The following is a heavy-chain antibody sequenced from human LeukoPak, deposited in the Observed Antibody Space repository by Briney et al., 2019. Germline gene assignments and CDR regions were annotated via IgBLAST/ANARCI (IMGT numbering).Heavy chain of an antibody. J-gene: IGHJ1*01. CDR3: AKGSLGFAQH. D-gene: IGHD3-10*01. Sequence: PGGSLRLSCAVSGFTFSSHWMSWVRQAPGKGLEWVANIKQDGSEKHYVDSLKGRFTVSRDNAKSTLYLQMNSLKAEDTAVYYCAKGSLGFAQHWGQGTLVTVSS. CDR1: GFTFSSHW. V-gene: IGHV3-7*01. CDR2: IKQDGSEK.